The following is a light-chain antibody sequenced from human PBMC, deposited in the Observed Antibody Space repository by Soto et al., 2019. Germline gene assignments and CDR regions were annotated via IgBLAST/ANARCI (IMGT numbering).Light chain of an antibody. J-gene: IGKJ2*01. CDR1: QSVRSNY. V-gene: IGKV3-20*01. CDR3: QQYGCSPPYT. Sequence: EIVLTQSPGTLSLSPGERATLSCGASQSVRSNYLAWYQHKPGQAPRLLIYDSSRRATGIPDRFSATGSGTDFTLTISRLEPEDSAVYLCQQYGCSPPYTFGQGTKVEIK. CDR2: DSS.